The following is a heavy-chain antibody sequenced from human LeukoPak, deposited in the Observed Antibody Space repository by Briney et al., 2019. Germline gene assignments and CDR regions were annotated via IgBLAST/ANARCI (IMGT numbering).Heavy chain of an antibody. J-gene: IGHJ5*02. D-gene: IGHD2-2*01. CDR1: GGTFSSYA. Sequence: SVKVSCKASGGTFSSYAISWVRQAPGQGLEWMGGIIPILGIANYAQKFQGRVTITADKSTSTAYMELSSLRSEDTAVYYCAREPCSSTSCYQNWFDPWGQGTLVTVSS. CDR3: AREPCSSTSCYQNWFDP. CDR2: IIPILGIA. V-gene: IGHV1-69*10.